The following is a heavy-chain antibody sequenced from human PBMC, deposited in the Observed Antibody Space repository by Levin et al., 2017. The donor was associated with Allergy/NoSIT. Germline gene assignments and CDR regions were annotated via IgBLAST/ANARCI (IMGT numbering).Heavy chain of an antibody. V-gene: IGHV4-59*01. CDR3: ASGKYYDRPFDY. D-gene: IGHD3-3*01. J-gene: IGHJ4*02. CDR1: GGSISHYF. CDR2: IYYSGST. Sequence: SETLYLTCTVSGGSISHYFWSWIRQPPGKGLEWIGYIYYSGSTNYNPSLKSRVTISVDTSKNQFSLKLSSVTAADTAVYYCASGKYYDRPFDYWGQGTLVTVSS.